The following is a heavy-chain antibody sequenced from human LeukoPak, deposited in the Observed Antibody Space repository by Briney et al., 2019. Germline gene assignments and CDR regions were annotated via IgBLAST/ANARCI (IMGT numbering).Heavy chain of an antibody. J-gene: IGHJ3*02. D-gene: IGHD2-2*01. CDR1: GFTFSSYA. CDR3: AKVPRHTSYCSSTSCLDAFDI. V-gene: IGHV3-23*01. Sequence: GGSLRLSCAASGFTFSSYAMSWVRQAPGKGLERVSGISGSGGSTYYADSMKGRFTISRDNSKNTLYLQMNSLRAEDTALYYCAKVPRHTSYCSSTSCLDAFDIWGQGTMVTVSS. CDR2: ISGSGGST.